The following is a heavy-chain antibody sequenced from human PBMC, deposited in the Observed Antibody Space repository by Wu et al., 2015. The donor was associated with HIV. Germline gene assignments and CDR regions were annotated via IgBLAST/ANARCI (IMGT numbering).Heavy chain of an antibody. Sequence: QVQLVQSGAEVKKPGASVKISCKASGYAFIRYGISWVRQAPGQGLEWLGWISAYNENKKFAQKFQGRVTLTTDTSTSTGYMELRSLRSDDTAVYYCARVGCSPTSCWYYFDYWAGNPGRRLL. CDR1: GYAFIRYG. D-gene: IGHD2-2*01. J-gene: IGHJ4*02. CDR2: ISAYNENK. V-gene: IGHV1-18*04. CDR3: ARVGCSPTSCWYYFDY.